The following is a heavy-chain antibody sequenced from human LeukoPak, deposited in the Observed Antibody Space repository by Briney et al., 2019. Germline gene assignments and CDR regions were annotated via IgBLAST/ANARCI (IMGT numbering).Heavy chain of an antibody. CDR3: ARVGSYRFDP. J-gene: IGHJ5*02. V-gene: IGHV3-53*01. CDR1: GFTVSSNY. D-gene: IGHD3-16*01. Sequence: GGSLRLSCAASGFTVSSNYMSWVRQAPGKGLEWVSVIYTGGSTYYADSVKGRFTISRDNAKNTLYLQMNSLRAEDTAVYYCARVGSYRFDPWGQGTLVTVSS. CDR2: IYTGGST.